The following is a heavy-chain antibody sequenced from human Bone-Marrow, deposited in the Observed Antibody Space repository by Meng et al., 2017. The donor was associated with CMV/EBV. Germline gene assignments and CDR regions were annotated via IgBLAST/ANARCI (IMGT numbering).Heavy chain of an antibody. CDR2: IDSSGSVI. V-gene: IGHV3-11*04. CDR3: ARADYYDTSGYHYLDY. CDR1: GGSISSSSYY. Sequence: LSLTCTVSGGSISSSSYYWGWIRQPPGKGLEWLSHIDSSGSVIYYTDSVKGRFAISRDNAKNSLYLQMNSLRAEDTAVYYCARADYYDTSGYHYLDYWGQGTLVTVSS. D-gene: IGHD3-22*01. J-gene: IGHJ4*02.